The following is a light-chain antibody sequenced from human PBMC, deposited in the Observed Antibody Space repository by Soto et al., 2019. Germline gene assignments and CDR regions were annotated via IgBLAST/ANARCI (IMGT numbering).Light chain of an antibody. J-gene: IGKJ1*01. V-gene: IGKV1-17*01. CDR3: LQHNVFPRT. Sequence: DIQMTQSPSSLSASVGDRVTITCRASQAIRNDLAWYQQKPGRAPKRLIYGSSSLQSGVPSRFSGRGAGTEFPLTISSLQPEDFATYYCLQHNVFPRTFGQGTKVEL. CDR2: GSS. CDR1: QAIRND.